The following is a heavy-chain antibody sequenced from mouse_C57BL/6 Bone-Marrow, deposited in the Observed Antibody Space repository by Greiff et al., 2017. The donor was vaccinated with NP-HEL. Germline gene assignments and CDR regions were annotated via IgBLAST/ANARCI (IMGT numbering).Heavy chain of an antibody. J-gene: IGHJ3*01. V-gene: IGHV5-16*01. CDR1: GFTFSDYY. Sequence: EVKLVESEGGLVQPGSSMKLSCTASGFTFSDYYMAWVRQVPEKGLEWVASINYDGSSTYYLDSLKSRFIISRDNAKNILYLQMSSLKSEDTATYYCARGGTGFAYWGQGTLVTVSA. D-gene: IGHD3-3*01. CDR2: INYDGSST. CDR3: ARGGTGFAY.